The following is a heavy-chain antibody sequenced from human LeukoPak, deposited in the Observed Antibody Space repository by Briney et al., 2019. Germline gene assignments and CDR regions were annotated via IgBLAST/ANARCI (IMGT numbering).Heavy chain of an antibody. CDR1: GGSFSGYY. CDR3: ARRVGYYDSSGYTY. Sequence: PSETLSLTCAVYGGSFSGYYCSWIRQPPGKGLEWIGEINHSGSTNYNPSLKSRVTISVDTSKNQFSLKLSSVTAADTAVYYCARRVGYYDSSGYTYWGEASLVTVSS. D-gene: IGHD3-22*01. V-gene: IGHV4-34*01. J-gene: IGHJ4*02. CDR2: INHSGST.